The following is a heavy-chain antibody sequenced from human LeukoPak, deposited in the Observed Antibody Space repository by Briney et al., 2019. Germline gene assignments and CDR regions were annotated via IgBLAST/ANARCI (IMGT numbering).Heavy chain of an antibody. CDR3: ARDGHGSSGYFFGHN. J-gene: IGHJ4*02. CDR1: GFTVSSNY. Sequence: GGSLRLSCAASGFTVSSNYMSWVRQAPGKGLEWVSVIYSGDSAGYADSVKGRFTISRDNSENTLYLQMNSLRAEDTAVYYCARDGHGSSGYFFGHNWGQGTLVTVSS. V-gene: IGHV3-66*01. CDR2: IYSGDSA. D-gene: IGHD3-22*01.